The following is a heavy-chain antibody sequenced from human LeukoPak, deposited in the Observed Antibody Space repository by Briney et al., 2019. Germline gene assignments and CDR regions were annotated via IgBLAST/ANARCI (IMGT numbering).Heavy chain of an antibody. V-gene: IGHV4-34*01. D-gene: IGHD6-19*01. J-gene: IGHJ6*03. CDR3: AGQVAGRYYYSYMDV. CDR1: GGSFSGYY. CDR2: INHSGST. Sequence: SETLSLTCAVYGGSFSGYYWSWIRQPPGKGLEWIGEINHSGSTNYNPSLKSRVTISVVTSKNQLSLKLSSVTSADTAVYYCAGQVAGRYYYSYMDVWGKGTTVTVSS.